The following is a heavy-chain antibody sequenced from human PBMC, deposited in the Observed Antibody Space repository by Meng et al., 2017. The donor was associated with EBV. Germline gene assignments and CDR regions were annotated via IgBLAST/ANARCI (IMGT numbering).Heavy chain of an antibody. Sequence: VQRWQSGAEVKTPGASVKVSCKASGYTFTSYGISWVRQAPGQGLEWMGWISAYNGNTNYAQKLQGRVTMTTDTSTSTAYMELRSLRSDDTAVYYCARDGRLYDTPSPFDYWGQGTLVTVSS. CDR1: GYTFTSYG. V-gene: IGHV1-18*01. CDR2: ISAYNGNT. CDR3: ARDGRLYDTPSPFDY. J-gene: IGHJ4*02. D-gene: IGHD3-22*01.